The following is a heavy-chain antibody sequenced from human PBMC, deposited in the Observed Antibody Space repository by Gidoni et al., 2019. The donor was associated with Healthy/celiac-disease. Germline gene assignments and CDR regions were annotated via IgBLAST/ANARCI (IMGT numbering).Heavy chain of an antibody. V-gene: IGHV4-59*01. CDR2: IYYSGST. CDR1: RCSISSYY. CDR3: ARLRGYCSPVNSPQLVPFCAFDI. J-gene: IGHJ3*02. D-gene: IGHD2-15*01. Sequence: QVQLQESGPGPLKPSNTLSLTCPAARCSISSYYWSWIRQPPGKGLEWIGYIYYSGSTNYNPSLKSRVTISVDTSKSQFSLKLSSVTAADTAVYYCARLRGYCSPVNSPQLVPFCAFDIWGQGTMVTVSS.